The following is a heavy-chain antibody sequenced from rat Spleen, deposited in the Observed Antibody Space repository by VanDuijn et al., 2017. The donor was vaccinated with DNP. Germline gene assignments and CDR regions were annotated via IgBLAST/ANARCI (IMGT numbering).Heavy chain of an antibody. D-gene: IGHD1-1*01. CDR1: AYSITTNY. V-gene: IGHV3-1*01. CDR3: ARGNGGVRPCWCFDF. CDR2: ISYSGST. Sequence: EVQLQESGPGLVKPSQSLSLTCSVTAYSITTNYWGWIRKFPGNKMEWIGHISYSGSTRYHPSLKSRISITRDTSKNQFFLQLHSVTTEYTARYYCARGNGGVRPCWCFDFWGPGTMVTVSS. J-gene: IGHJ1*01.